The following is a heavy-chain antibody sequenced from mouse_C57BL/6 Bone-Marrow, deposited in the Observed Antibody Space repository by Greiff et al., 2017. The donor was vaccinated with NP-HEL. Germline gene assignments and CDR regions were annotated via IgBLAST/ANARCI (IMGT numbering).Heavy chain of an antibody. J-gene: IGHJ3*01. CDR2: IYPGGGYT. V-gene: IGHV1-63*01. CDR3: ARRGFGRGFAY. Sequence: QVQLQQSGAELVRPGTSVKMSCKASGYTFTNYWIGWAKQRPGHGLEWIGDIYPGGGYTNYNEKFKGKATLTADKSSSTAYMQFSSLTSEDSAIYYCARRGFGRGFAYWGQGTLVTVSA. CDR1: GYTFTNYW.